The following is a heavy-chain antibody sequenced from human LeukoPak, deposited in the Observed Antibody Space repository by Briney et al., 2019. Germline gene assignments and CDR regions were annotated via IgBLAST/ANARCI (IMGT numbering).Heavy chain of an antibody. CDR1: GGTFSSYA. CDR3: ARGPVVAATLYNWFDP. V-gene: IGHV1-69*04. D-gene: IGHD2-15*01. Sequence: SVKVSCKASGGTFSSYAISWVRQAPGQGLEWMGRIIPILGIANYAQKFQGRVTITADKSTSTAYVELSSLRSEDTAVYYCARGPVVAATLYNWFDPWGQGTLVTVSS. J-gene: IGHJ5*02. CDR2: IIPILGIA.